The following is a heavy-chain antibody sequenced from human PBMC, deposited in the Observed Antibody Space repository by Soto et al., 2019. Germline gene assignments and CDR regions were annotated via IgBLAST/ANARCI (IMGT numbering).Heavy chain of an antibody. J-gene: IGHJ5*02. CDR3: AREEVGYCSSTSCRTTWFDP. Sequence: GGSLRLSCASSGFTFSSYSMNLVRQATGKGLEWVSYISSSSSTIYYADSVKGRFTISRDNAKNSLYLQMNSLRAEDTAVYYCAREEVGYCSSTSCRTTWFDPWGQGTLVTVSS. V-gene: IGHV3-48*01. D-gene: IGHD2-2*01. CDR2: ISSSSSTI. CDR1: GFTFSSYS.